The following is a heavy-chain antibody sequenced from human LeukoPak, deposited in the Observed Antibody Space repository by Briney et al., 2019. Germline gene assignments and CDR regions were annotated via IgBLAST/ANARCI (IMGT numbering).Heavy chain of an antibody. CDR2: INWNGGST. D-gene: IGHD6-6*01. V-gene: IGHV3-20*04. Sequence: GGSLRLSCAASGFTFDDYGMSWVRQAPGKGLEWVSGINWNGGSTGYADSVKGRFTISRDNAKNSLYLQMNSLRAEDTALYYCARAGEPFSSSGEDYWGQGTLVTVSS. CDR1: GFTFDDYG. CDR3: ARAGEPFSSSGEDY. J-gene: IGHJ4*02.